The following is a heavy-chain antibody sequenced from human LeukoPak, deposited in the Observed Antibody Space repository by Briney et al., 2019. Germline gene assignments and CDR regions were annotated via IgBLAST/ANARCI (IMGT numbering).Heavy chain of an antibody. CDR1: GFTFGSYG. V-gene: IGHV3-30*03. Sequence: GGSLRLSCAASGFTFGSYGMHWVRQAPGKGLEWVAVISYDGSNKYYADSVKGRFTISRDNSKNTLYLQMNSLRVEDTAMYYCARDNPAGYWGQGTLVTVSS. CDR3: ARDNPAGY. J-gene: IGHJ4*02. CDR2: ISYDGSNK.